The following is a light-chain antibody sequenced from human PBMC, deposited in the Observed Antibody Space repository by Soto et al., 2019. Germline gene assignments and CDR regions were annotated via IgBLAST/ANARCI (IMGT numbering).Light chain of an antibody. J-gene: IGKJ3*01. CDR2: YAS. V-gene: IGKV3-15*01. CDR3: QHYSNWPPT. Sequence: EMVMTQSPATLSVSPGERVTLSCRASESVHRNLAWYQQKPGQGPSLLIYYASTRATGVPDRFTGSGSGTDFTITISSLQSEDFGVYYCQHYSNWPPTFGPGTKVEIK. CDR1: ESVHRN.